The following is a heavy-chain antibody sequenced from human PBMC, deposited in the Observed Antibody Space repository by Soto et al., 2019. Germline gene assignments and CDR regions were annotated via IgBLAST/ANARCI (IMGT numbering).Heavy chain of an antibody. V-gene: IGHV6-1*01. Sequence: SQTLSLTCXISGDSVSSNSAAWNWIRQSPSRGLEWLGRTYYRAKWFNDYAVSVKSRITISPDTSKNQFSLQLNSVTPEDTAVYYCARDRDGSGRTDFDCWGQGTLVTVSS. D-gene: IGHD6-19*01. CDR3: ARDRDGSGRTDFDC. CDR2: TYYRAKWFN. J-gene: IGHJ4*02. CDR1: GDSVSSNSAA.